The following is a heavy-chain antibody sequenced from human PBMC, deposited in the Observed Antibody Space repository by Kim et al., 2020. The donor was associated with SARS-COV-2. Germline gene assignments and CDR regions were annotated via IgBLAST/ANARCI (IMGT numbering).Heavy chain of an antibody. CDR1: GFTFSSYG. Sequence: GGSLSLSCAASGFTFSSYGMHWVRQAPGKGLEWVAVISYDGSNKYYADSVKGRFTISRDNSKNTLYLQMNSLRAEDTAVYYCAKFREVVVVVAATHDAFDIWGQGTMVTVSS. CDR3: AKFREVVVVVAATHDAFDI. D-gene: IGHD2-15*01. V-gene: IGHV3-30*18. J-gene: IGHJ3*02. CDR2: ISYDGSNK.